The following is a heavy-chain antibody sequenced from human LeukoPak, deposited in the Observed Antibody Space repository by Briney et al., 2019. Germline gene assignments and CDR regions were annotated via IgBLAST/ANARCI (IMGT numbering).Heavy chain of an antibody. CDR3: ARELAAKYYGSGSDY. V-gene: IGHV1-69*13. Sequence: SVKVSCKASGGTFSSYAISWVRQAPGQGLEWMGGIIPIFGTANYAQRFQGRVTITADESTSTAYMELSSLRSEDTAVYYCARELAAKYYGSGSDYWGQGTLVTVSS. J-gene: IGHJ4*02. CDR2: IIPIFGTA. CDR1: GGTFSSYA. D-gene: IGHD3-10*01.